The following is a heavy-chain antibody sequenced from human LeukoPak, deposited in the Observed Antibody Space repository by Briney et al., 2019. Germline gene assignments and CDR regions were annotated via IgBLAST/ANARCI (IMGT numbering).Heavy chain of an antibody. CDR1: GGSISSSS. CDR3: ARDSNWGFDY. Sequence: PSETLSLTCTVSGGSISSSSYYWGWIRQPPGKGLEWISSISSSSSYIYYADSVKGRFTISRDNAKNSLYLQMNSLRAEDTAVYYCARDSNWGFDYWGQGTLVTVSS. CDR2: ISSSSSYI. V-gene: IGHV3-21*01. J-gene: IGHJ4*02. D-gene: IGHD7-27*01.